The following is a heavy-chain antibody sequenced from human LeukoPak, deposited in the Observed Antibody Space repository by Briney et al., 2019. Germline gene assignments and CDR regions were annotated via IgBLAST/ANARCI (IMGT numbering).Heavy chain of an antibody. CDR1: GVSFSSGGYT. Sequence: PSETLSLTCAASGVSFSSGGYTWGWLRQPPGQGREWIVYIYHSGSTYYHPSLKSRVTISVDRSKNQFSLKLSSVTAADTAVYYCASEDYYGSGSLARSYWGQGTLGTVSS. CDR2: IYHSGST. V-gene: IGHV4-30-2*01. J-gene: IGHJ4*02. CDR3: ASEDYYGSGSLARSY. D-gene: IGHD3-10*01.